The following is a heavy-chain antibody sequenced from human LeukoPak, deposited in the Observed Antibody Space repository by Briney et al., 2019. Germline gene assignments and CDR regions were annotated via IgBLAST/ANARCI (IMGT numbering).Heavy chain of an antibody. V-gene: IGHV1-2*02. J-gene: IGHJ4*02. Sequence: ASVKVSCKASGYTFTSYGISWVRQAPGQGLEWMGWINPNSGGTNYAQKFQGRVTMTRDTSISTAYMELSRLRSDDTAVYYCARDRSSPWELLRGNFDYWGQGTLVTVSS. D-gene: IGHD1-26*01. CDR1: GYTFTSYG. CDR3: ARDRSSPWELLRGNFDY. CDR2: INPNSGGT.